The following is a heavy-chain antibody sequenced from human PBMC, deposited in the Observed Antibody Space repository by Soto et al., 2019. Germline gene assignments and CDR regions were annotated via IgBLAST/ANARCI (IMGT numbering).Heavy chain of an antibody. Sequence: GASVKVSCKASGGTFSSYTISWVRQAPGQGLEWMGRIIPILGIANYAQKFQGRVTITADKSTSTAYMELSSLRSEDTAVYYCARDGKDSSSWYTRSFDYWGQGTLVTVSS. CDR1: GGTFSSYT. J-gene: IGHJ4*02. CDR2: IIPILGIA. V-gene: IGHV1-69*04. D-gene: IGHD6-13*01. CDR3: ARDGKDSSSWYTRSFDY.